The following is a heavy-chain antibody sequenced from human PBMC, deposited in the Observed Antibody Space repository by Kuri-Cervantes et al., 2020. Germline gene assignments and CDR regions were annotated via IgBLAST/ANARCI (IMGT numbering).Heavy chain of an antibody. CDR3: VRRQGWSGMDV. J-gene: IGHJ6*02. CDR2: ISWNSGSI. CDR1: GFTFDDYA. V-gene: IGHV3-9*01. Sequence: SLKISCAASGFTFDDYAMHWVRQAPGKGLEWVSGISWNSGSIGYADSVKGRFTISRDNGKNSLYLQMNSLRDEDTALYYCVRRQGWSGMDVWGQGTTVTVSS.